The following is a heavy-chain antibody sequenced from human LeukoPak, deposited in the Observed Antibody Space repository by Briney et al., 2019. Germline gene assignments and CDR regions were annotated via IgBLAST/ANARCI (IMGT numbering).Heavy chain of an antibody. D-gene: IGHD3-10*01. CDR1: RYTFTRYG. CDR3: ARGLVLGSLFDP. Sequence: ASVKVSCKASRYTFTRYGISWVSQAPGHGLEGMGWISAYNGNTNYAQKLQGRVTMTTDTSTSTAYMELRSLRSDDTAVYYCARGLVLGSLFDPWGQGTLVTVSS. J-gene: IGHJ5*02. V-gene: IGHV1-18*01. CDR2: ISAYNGNT.